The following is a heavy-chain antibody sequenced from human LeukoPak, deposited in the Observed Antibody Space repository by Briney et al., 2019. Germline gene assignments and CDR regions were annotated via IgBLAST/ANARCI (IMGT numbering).Heavy chain of an antibody. J-gene: IGHJ6*02. D-gene: IGHD6-19*01. CDR3: ARHAAWTSGWYWGTDNYYGMDV. CDR2: IYYSGST. Sequence: SETLSLTCTASGGSISSYYWSWIRQPPGKGLEWIGYIYYSGSTNYNPSLKSRVTISVDTSKNQFSLKLSSVTAADTAVYYCARHAAWTSGWYWGTDNYYGMDVWGQGTTVTVSS. CDR1: GGSISSYY. V-gene: IGHV4-59*08.